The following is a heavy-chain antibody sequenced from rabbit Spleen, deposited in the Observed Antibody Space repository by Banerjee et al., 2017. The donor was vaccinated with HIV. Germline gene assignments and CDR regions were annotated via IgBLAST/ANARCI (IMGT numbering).Heavy chain of an antibody. CDR3: ARDTGSSFSSYGMDL. V-gene: IGHV1S40*01. CDR1: GFSFSTSYW. J-gene: IGHJ6*01. D-gene: IGHD8-1*01. Sequence: QSLEESGGDLVKPGASLTLTCTASGFSFSTSYWICWVRQAPGKGLEWITCIYNGDGSIYYASWAKSRFTISKTSSTTVTLQMTSLTVADTATYFCARDTGSSFSSYGMDLWGPGTLVTVS. CDR2: IYNGDGSI.